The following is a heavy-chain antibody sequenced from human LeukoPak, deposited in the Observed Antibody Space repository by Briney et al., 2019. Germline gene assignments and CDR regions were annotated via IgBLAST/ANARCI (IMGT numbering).Heavy chain of an antibody. CDR2: FDPEDGET. V-gene: IGHV1-24*01. J-gene: IGHJ4*02. CDR3: ATALGDFWSGYTLYYFDY. CDR1: GYTLTELS. Sequence: ASVKXXCKVSGYTLTELSMHWVRQAPGKGLEGMGGFDPEDGETIYAQKFQGRVTMTEDTSTDTAYMELSSLRSEDTAVYYCATALGDFWSGYTLYYFDYWGQGTLVTVSS. D-gene: IGHD3-3*01.